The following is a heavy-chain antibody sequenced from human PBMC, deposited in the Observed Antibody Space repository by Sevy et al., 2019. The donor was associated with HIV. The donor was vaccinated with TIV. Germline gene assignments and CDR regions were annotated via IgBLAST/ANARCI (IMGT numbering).Heavy chain of an antibody. D-gene: IGHD6-13*01. J-gene: IGHJ6*02. CDR1: GGSINSYY. CDR3: ARAVGSSSWPRDYYYGMDV. V-gene: IGHV4-59*01. Sequence: SETLSLTCTVSGGSINSYYWTWIRQPPGKGLEWIGYIYYSGSTNYNPSLKSRVTISVDTSKNQFSLKLTSVTAADTAVYYCARAVGSSSWPRDYYYGMDVWGQGTTVTVSS. CDR2: IYYSGST.